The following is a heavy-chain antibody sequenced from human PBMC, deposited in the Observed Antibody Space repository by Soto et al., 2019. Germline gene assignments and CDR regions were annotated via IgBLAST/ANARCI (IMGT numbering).Heavy chain of an antibody. CDR1: GFTFSSYA. V-gene: IGHV3-23*01. CDR2: ISGSGGST. J-gene: IGHJ6*02. CDR3: AKALAGTTRGKYYYSGMDV. D-gene: IGHD1-7*01. Sequence: EVQLLESGGGLVQPGGSLRLSCAASGFTFSSYAMSWVRQAPGKGLEWVSAISGSGGSTYYADSVKGRFTISRDNSKNTLYLQMNSLRAEDTAVYYCAKALAGTTRGKYYYSGMDVWGQGTTVTVSS.